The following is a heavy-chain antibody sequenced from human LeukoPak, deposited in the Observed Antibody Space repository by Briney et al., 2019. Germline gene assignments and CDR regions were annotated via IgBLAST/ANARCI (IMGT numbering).Heavy chain of an antibody. V-gene: IGHV3-53*01. CDR1: GFTVSNNY. CDR3: ARDLGYQLLDGYYYYMDV. Sequence: GSLRLSCAASGFTVSNNYMSWVRQAPGKGLEWVSVIYSGGSTHYADSVKGRFTISRDSSKNTLYLQMNSLRAEDTAVYYCARDLGYQLLDGYYYYMDVWGKGTTVTVSS. J-gene: IGHJ6*03. D-gene: IGHD2-2*01. CDR2: IYSGGST.